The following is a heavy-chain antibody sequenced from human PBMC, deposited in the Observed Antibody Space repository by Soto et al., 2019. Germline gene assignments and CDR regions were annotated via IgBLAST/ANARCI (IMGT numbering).Heavy chain of an antibody. CDR2: IYWDEDK. CDR3: AHVFTSLAPFDS. D-gene: IGHD3-10*02. V-gene: IGHV2-5*02. Sequence: QITLKESGPTLVKPTQTLTLTCTFSGFPLSTSGVGVGWIRQPPGKALEWLGFIYWDEDKRYSPSLKSRLTITKDTSKSQVVLTMTNMDPVDTATYYCAHVFTSLAPFDSWGQGTLVTVSA. J-gene: IGHJ4*02. CDR1: GFPLSTSGVG.